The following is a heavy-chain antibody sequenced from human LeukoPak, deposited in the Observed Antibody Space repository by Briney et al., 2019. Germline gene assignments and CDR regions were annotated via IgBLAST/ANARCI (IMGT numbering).Heavy chain of an antibody. CDR3: ARAGGSVGWYGTIDS. Sequence: SQTLSLTCTVSGGSISSGSLYWGWIRQPAGKGLEWIGHIYTSGSTSYSPSLQSRVTISVDTSKHQFSLKVTSVTAADTAVYYCARAGGSVGWYGTIDSWGQGTLVTVSS. V-gene: IGHV4-61*09. CDR1: GGSISSGSLY. CDR2: IYTSGST. J-gene: IGHJ4*02. D-gene: IGHD6-19*01.